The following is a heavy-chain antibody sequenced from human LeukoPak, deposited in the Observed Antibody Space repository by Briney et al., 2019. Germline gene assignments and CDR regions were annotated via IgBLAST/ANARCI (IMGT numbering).Heavy chain of an antibody. V-gene: IGHV3-21*01. CDR1: GFTFSSYS. Sequence: GGSLRLSCVASGFTFSSYSMNWVRQAPGKGLEWVSSISSSSSYIYYADSVKGRFTISRDNAKNSLYLQMNSLRAEDTAVYYCARDLPAYCGGDCYSGNFDYWGQGTLVTVSS. CDR3: ARDLPAYCGGDCYSGNFDY. D-gene: IGHD2-21*02. J-gene: IGHJ4*02. CDR2: ISSSSSYI.